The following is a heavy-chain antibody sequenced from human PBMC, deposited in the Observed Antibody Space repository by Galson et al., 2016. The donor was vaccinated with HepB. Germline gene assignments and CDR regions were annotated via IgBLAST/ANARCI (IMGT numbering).Heavy chain of an antibody. Sequence: SLRLSCAASGFFFSGRAMSWVRQAPGKGLEWVSGINRYGATTGYAASVKGRFTISRDNSKTTLYLEMNSLRAEDTAVYYCARDVTVTMGRGVLDYWGQGTLVTVSS. D-gene: IGHD3-10*01. CDR1: GFFFSGRA. CDR2: INRYGATT. J-gene: IGHJ4*02. V-gene: IGHV3-23*01. CDR3: ARDVTVTMGRGVLDY.